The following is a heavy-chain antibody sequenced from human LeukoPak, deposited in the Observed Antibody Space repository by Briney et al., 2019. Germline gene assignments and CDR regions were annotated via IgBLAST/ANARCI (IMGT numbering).Heavy chain of an antibody. CDR3: ARGPTMVRGVIIRPLYYFDY. Sequence: SETLSLTCAVYGGSFSGYYWSWIRQPPGMGLEWIGEINHSGSTNYNPSLKSRVTISVDTSKNQFSLKLSSVTAADTAVYYCARGPTMVRGVIIRPLYYFDYWGQGTLVTVSS. CDR1: GGSFSGYY. V-gene: IGHV4-34*01. J-gene: IGHJ4*02. CDR2: INHSGST. D-gene: IGHD3-10*01.